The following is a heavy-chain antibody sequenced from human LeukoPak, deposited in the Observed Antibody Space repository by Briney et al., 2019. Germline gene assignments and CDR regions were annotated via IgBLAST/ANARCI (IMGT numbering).Heavy chain of an antibody. J-gene: IGHJ4*02. V-gene: IGHV4-34*01. CDR1: GGSFSGYY. Sequence: PSETLSLTCAVYGGSFSGYYWSWIRQPPGKGLEWIGEINHSGSTYYNPSLKSRVTISVDTSKNQFSLKLSSVTAADTAVYYCARDLYWGQGTLVTVSS. CDR3: ARDLY. CDR2: INHSGST.